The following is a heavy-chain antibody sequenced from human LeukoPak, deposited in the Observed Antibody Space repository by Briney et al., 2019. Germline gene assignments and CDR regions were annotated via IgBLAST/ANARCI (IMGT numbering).Heavy chain of an antibody. J-gene: IGHJ4*02. D-gene: IGHD3-10*01. V-gene: IGHV1-2*06. CDR3: ARDRYRVRGVIITAYPDY. CDR2: INPNSGGT. CDR1: GYTFANYA. Sequence: ASVKVSCKASGYTFANYAINWVRQAPGHGLEWMGRINPNSGGTNYAQKFQGRVTMTRDTSISTAYMELSRLRSDDTAVYYCARDRYRVRGVIITAYPDYWGQGTLVTVSS.